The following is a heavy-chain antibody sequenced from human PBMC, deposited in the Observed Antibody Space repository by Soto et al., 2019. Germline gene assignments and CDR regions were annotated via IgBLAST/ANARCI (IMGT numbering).Heavy chain of an antibody. CDR2: VSGSGGST. Sequence: EVQLLESGGDLVQPGGSLTLSCVASGFTFSSYAMSWVRQAPGKGLEWVSAVSGSGGSTYYADSVKGRFIISRDNSKSTLYLQMSSLRAEDTAVYYCAKDHSHSGTYYSSDFDYWGQGALVTVSS. CDR3: AKDHSHSGTYYSSDFDY. V-gene: IGHV3-23*01. J-gene: IGHJ4*02. CDR1: GFTFSSYA. D-gene: IGHD1-26*01.